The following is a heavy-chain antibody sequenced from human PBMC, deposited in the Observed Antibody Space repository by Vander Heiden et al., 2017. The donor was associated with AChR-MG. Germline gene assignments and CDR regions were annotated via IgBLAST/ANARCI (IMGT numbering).Heavy chain of an antibody. CDR2: TYYRSKWYN. D-gene: IGHD6-13*01. CDR3: ARVDSSSWYQAPNDYYYMDV. CDR1: GDSVSSNSAA. V-gene: IGHV6-1*01. J-gene: IGHJ6*03. Sequence: QVQLQQSGPGLVKPSQTLPLTCAISGDSVSSNSAAWNWIRQSPSRGLEWLGRTYYRSKWYNDYAVSVKSRITINPDTSKNQFSLQLNSVTPEDTAVYYCARVDSSSWYQAPNDYYYMDVWGKGTTVTVSS.